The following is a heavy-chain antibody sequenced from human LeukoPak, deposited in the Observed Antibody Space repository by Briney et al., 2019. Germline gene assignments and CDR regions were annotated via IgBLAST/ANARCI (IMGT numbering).Heavy chain of an antibody. CDR3: ARSLTVVAATLYYYYGMDV. CDR2: ISSNGGST. V-gene: IGHV3-64*01. J-gene: IGHJ6*02. D-gene: IGHD2-15*01. Sequence: PGGSLRLSCAASGFTFSSYAMHWVRQAPGKGLEYVSAISSNGGSTYYANSVKGRFTISRDNSKNTLYLQMGSLRAEDMAVYYCARSLTVVAATLYYYYGMDVWGQGTTVTVSS. CDR1: GFTFSSYA.